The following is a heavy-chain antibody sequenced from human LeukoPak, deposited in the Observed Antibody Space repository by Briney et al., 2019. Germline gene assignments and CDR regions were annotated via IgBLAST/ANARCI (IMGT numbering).Heavy chain of an antibody. J-gene: IGHJ5*02. CDR3: VRSATVPDNYFDP. CDR2: IYYSGST. D-gene: IGHD2-21*02. Sequence: SETLSLTCTVSGGSISSTSYYWGLIRQPPGKGLEWIGSIYYSGSTNYNPSLKSRVTISVDTSKNQFSLKLNSMTAADTAVYYCVRSATVPDNYFDPWGQGVVVTVSS. V-gene: IGHV4-39*01. CDR1: GGSISSTSYY.